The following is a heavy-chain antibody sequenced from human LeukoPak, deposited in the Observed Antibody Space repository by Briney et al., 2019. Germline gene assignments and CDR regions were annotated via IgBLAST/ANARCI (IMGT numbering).Heavy chain of an antibody. J-gene: IGHJ4*02. CDR2: IKQDGSEK. CDR3: ARDGTYTDYDPDFDI. Sequence: GGSLRLSCAASGFTFSRVWMSWGRQAPGKGLEWVANIKQDGSEKYYVDSVKGRFTISRDNAKNSLYLQMNSLGAEDTAVFYCARDGTYTDYDPDFDIWGQGTLVTVSS. CDR1: GFTFSRVW. V-gene: IGHV3-7*04. D-gene: IGHD5-12*01.